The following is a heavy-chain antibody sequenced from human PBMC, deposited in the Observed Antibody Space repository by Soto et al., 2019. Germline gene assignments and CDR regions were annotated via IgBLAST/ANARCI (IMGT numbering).Heavy chain of an antibody. V-gene: IGHV3-33*01. D-gene: IGHD4-17*01. Sequence: QVQLVESGGGVVQPGRSLRLSCAASGFTFSNNGMHWVRHAPGKGLEWVAVIWYDGSNEYFADSVKGRFTISRDNSKNTLFLQMDSLRAEDTAVYYCGRGVDYRDYAIDYWGQGTLVTVSS. CDR2: IWYDGSNE. CDR3: GRGVDYRDYAIDY. CDR1: GFTFSNNG. J-gene: IGHJ4*02.